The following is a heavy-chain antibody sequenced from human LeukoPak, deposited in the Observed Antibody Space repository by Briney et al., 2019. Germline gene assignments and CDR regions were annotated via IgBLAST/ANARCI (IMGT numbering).Heavy chain of an antibody. Sequence: SETMSLTCAVYGGSFSGYYWSWIRQPPGKGLEWIGEINHSGSTNYNPSLKSRVTISVETSKNQFSLKMSSVTAADTAVYYCARVRATGAFDIWGQGTMVTVSS. V-gene: IGHV4-34*01. CDR1: GGSFSGYY. CDR2: INHSGST. D-gene: IGHD5-12*01. CDR3: ARVRATGAFDI. J-gene: IGHJ3*02.